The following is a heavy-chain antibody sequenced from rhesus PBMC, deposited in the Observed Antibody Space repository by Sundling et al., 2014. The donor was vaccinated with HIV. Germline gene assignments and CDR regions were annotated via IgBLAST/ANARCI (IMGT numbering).Heavy chain of an antibody. CDR3: AREEATVVGTYFDY. Sequence: EVQLLESGGGLVQPGGSLRLSCVASGFTFSDHYMDWVRQAPGKGLEWVSSISGSSTTTLYPDSVKGRFTISRDNAKNTVYLQMNSLRAEDTAVYFCAREEATVVGTYFDYWGQGVLVTVSS. CDR1: GFTFSDHY. J-gene: IGHJ4*01. V-gene: IGHV3-110*01. D-gene: IGHD4-29*01. CDR2: ISGSSTTT.